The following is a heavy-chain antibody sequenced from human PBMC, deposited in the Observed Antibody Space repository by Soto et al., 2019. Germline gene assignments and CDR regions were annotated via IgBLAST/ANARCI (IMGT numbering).Heavy chain of an antibody. V-gene: IGHV3-11*01. Sequence: QVQLVESGGGLVKPGGSLRLSCAASGFTFSDYYMSWIRQAPGKGLEWVSYISSSGSTIYYADSVKGRFTISRDNAKNSLYLQMNSLRAEDTVVYYCARDRGRFLDKDVANPNWFDPWGQGTLVTVSS. CDR1: GFTFSDYY. CDR3: ARDRGRFLDKDVANPNWFDP. J-gene: IGHJ5*02. D-gene: IGHD3-3*01. CDR2: ISSSGSTI.